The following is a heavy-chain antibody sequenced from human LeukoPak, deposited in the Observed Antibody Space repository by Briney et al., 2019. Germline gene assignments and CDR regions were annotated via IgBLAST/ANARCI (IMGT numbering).Heavy chain of an antibody. D-gene: IGHD3-22*01. CDR2: IYPGDSDT. Sequence: GESLKISCKGSGYSFTRYWIGWVRQMPGKGLEWMGIIYPGDSDTRYSPSLQGQVTISVDKSISTAYLQWSSLEASDTAIYYCARTFYHSSSYCYVGDFWGQGTLVAVSS. V-gene: IGHV5-51*01. J-gene: IGHJ4*02. CDR3: ARTFYHSSSYCYVGDF. CDR1: GYSFTRYW.